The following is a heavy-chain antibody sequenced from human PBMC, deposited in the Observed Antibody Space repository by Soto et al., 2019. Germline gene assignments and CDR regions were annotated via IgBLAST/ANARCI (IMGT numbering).Heavy chain of an antibody. Sequence: QVQLVQSGAEVKKPGASVKVSCKTSGYSFTRYGFSWVRQAPGQGLEWMGWISGSNEDTHYAQKFQGRVSMTTDTPTSTAYMELRSLRSDDTAVYYCARYSSSGYFDSSDYPTGFDFWGQGTLVTVSS. CDR1: GYSFTRYG. J-gene: IGHJ4*02. CDR3: ARYSSSGYFDSSDYPTGFDF. V-gene: IGHV1-18*04. D-gene: IGHD3-22*01. CDR2: ISGSNEDT.